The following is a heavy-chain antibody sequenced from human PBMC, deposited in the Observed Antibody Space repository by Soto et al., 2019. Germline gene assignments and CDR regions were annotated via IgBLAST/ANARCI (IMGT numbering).Heavy chain of an antibody. CDR3: ARVSLVGPSGGRYFDY. J-gene: IGHJ4*02. Sequence: EVQLVESGGGLVQPGGSLRLSCAASGFTFSAHYMDCVRQAPGKGLEWVGRIKNKANSYTTEYAASVGGRFTISREASQNSLYLQMNSLKTEDTAVYYCARVSLVGPSGGRYFDYWGQGSQVAVSS. D-gene: IGHD1-26*01. V-gene: IGHV3-72*01. CDR1: GFTFSAHY. CDR2: IKNKANSYTT.